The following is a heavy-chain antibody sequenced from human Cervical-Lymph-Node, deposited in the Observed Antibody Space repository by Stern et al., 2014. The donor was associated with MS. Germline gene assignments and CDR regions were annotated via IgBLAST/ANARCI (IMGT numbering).Heavy chain of an antibody. CDR3: AKLRYSYDSSGFGVDY. Sequence: QVQLVESGGGVVQPGTSLRLSCAASGFTFNSYGMEWVRQAPGKGLEWVAFISYDGSRQLYADSVKGRFTISRDTSKNTLYLQINSLRAEDTAVFYCAKLRYSYDSSGFGVDYWGQGTLVTVSS. CDR2: ISYDGSRQ. V-gene: IGHV3-30*18. CDR1: GFTFNSYG. D-gene: IGHD3-22*01. J-gene: IGHJ4*02.